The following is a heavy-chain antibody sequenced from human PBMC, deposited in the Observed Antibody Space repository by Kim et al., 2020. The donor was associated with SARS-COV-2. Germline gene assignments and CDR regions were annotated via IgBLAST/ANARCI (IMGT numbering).Heavy chain of an antibody. V-gene: IGHV3-30*02. CDR3: AKAEAYDY. Sequence: DGRNTSYTDYVKGRYTNSKDNSKTPLYLQMNRLRAEDTAVYYCAKAEAYDYWGQGTLVTVSS. CDR2: DGRNT. J-gene: IGHJ4*02.